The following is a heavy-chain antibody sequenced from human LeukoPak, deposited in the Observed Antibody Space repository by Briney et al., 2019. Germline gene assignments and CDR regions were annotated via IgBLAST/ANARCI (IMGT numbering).Heavy chain of an antibody. CDR3: AFYEGGLRYFVS. V-gene: IGHV1-2*02. CDR2: INPNSGGT. Sequence: GASVKVSCKASGYTFTGYYMHWVRQAPGQGLEWMGWINPNSGGTNYAQKFQGRVTMTRDTSISTDYMELSRLKSEDPALYYCAFYEGGLRYFVSWGQGTLVTVSS. CDR1: GYTFTGYY. J-gene: IGHJ4*02. D-gene: IGHD3-9*01.